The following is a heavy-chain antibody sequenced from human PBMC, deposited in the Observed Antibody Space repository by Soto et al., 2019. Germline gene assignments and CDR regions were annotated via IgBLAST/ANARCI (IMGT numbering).Heavy chain of an antibody. CDR2: IWYDGSNK. D-gene: IGHD1-26*01. CDR3: ARAQYTGSYFDACDV. CDR1: GFSFSSYG. Sequence: GGSLRLSCAASGFSFSSYGMHWVRQAPGKGLDWVAVIWYDGSNKYYAESVKGRFTISRDNSKNTLYVQMNSLTVEDTAVYYCARAQYTGSYFDACDVWGQGTMVTV. V-gene: IGHV3-33*03. J-gene: IGHJ3*01.